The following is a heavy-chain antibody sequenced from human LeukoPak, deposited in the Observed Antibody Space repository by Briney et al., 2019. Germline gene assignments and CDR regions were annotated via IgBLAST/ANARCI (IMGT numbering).Heavy chain of an antibody. J-gene: IGHJ4*02. CDR3: AREGYGGYDFY. D-gene: IGHD5-12*01. Sequence: SETLSLTCTVSGGSISSGGYYWSWIRQPPGKGLEWIGYIYHSGSTYYNPSLKSRVTISVDRSKNQFSLKLSSVTAADTAVYYCAREGYGGYDFYWGQGTLVTVSS. CDR2: IYHSGST. CDR1: GGSISSGGYY. V-gene: IGHV4-30-2*01.